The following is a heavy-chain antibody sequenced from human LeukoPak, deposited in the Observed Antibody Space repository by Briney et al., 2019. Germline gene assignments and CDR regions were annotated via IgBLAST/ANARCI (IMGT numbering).Heavy chain of an antibody. J-gene: IGHJ5*02. Sequence: PGGSLRLSCVASGFTFTSYAMSWVRQAPGKGLEYVSFISSDNHMYYADSVKGRFTISRDNAKNSLFLQMNNLRGEDTAVYYCTREDCSNVRCYGASDAWGQGTLVTVSS. D-gene: IGHD2-2*01. CDR1: GFTFTSYA. CDR3: TREDCSNVRCYGASDA. V-gene: IGHV3-69-1*01. CDR2: ISSDNHM.